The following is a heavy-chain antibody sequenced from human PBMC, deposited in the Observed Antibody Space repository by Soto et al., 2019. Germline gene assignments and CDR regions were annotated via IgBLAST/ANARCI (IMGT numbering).Heavy chain of an antibody. J-gene: IGHJ6*02. Sequence: GGSLRLSCATSGFTFSNFWLNWVRQAPGRGLEWVANINQDGSEKYYADSVKGRFTISRDNAKNSLYLQMNSLRAEDTAVYYCARDGPSITIFMGNPYGMDVWGQGTMVTVSS. CDR2: INQDGSEK. CDR3: ARDGPSITIFMGNPYGMDV. CDR1: GFTFSNFW. V-gene: IGHV3-7*01. D-gene: IGHD3-9*01.